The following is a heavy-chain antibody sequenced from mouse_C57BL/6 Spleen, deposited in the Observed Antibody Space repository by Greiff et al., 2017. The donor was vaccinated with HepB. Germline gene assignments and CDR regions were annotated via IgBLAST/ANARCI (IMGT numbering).Heavy chain of an antibody. CDR3: ARTYGSSSPWFAY. CDR2: INPNNGGT. J-gene: IGHJ3*01. CDR1: GYTFTDYN. V-gene: IGHV1-18*01. D-gene: IGHD1-1*01. Sequence: EVQLQQSGPELVKPGASVKIPCKAFGYTFTDYNMDWVKQSHGKSLEWIGDINPNNGGTIYNQKFKGKATLTVDKSSSTAYMELRSLTSEDTAVYYCARTYGSSSPWFAYWGQGTLVTVSA.